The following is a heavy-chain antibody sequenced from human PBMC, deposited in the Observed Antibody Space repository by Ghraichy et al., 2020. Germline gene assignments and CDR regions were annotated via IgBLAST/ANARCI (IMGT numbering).Heavy chain of an antibody. D-gene: IGHD3-3*01. Sequence: GGSLRLSCAASGFTFSSYSMNWVRQAPGKGLEWVSYISSSSSTIYYADSVKGRFTISRDNAKNSLYLQMNSLRDEDTAVYYCASGVPPTRVGVVIPYYYYYGMDVWGQGTTVTVSS. J-gene: IGHJ6*02. CDR2: ISSSSSTI. CDR3: ASGVPPTRVGVVIPYYYYYGMDV. V-gene: IGHV3-48*02. CDR1: GFTFSSYS.